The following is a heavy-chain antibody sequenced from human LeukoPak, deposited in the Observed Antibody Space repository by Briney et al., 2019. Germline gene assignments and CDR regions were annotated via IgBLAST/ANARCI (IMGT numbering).Heavy chain of an antibody. CDR2: IKQDGSEK. J-gene: IGHJ4*02. Sequence: GGSLRLSCAASGLTFSNYWMDWVRQAPGKGLEWVANIKQDGSEKNYVDSVKRRFIISRDNAKNSLYLQMNTLRADDTSVYYCARDGFATGSNWGQGTLVTVSS. CDR3: ARDGFATGSN. V-gene: IGHV3-7*03. CDR1: GLTFSNYW. D-gene: IGHD3-10*01.